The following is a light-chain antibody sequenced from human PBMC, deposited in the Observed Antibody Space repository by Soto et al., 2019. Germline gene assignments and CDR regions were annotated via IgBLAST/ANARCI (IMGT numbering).Light chain of an antibody. Sequence: DIQMTQSPSTLSASVGDRVTITCRASQSSNRWLAWYQQKPGKAPKLLIYKASTLESGVPSRFSGSGSGTQFTLTISSLQPGDFATYYCQQCDSFSLTFGGGTKVEIK. CDR3: QQCDSFSLT. CDR2: KAS. CDR1: QSSNRW. J-gene: IGKJ4*01. V-gene: IGKV1-5*03.